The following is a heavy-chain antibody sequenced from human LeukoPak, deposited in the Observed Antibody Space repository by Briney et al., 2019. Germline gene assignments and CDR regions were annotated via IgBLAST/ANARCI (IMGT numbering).Heavy chain of an antibody. J-gene: IGHJ6*02. D-gene: IGHD6-19*01. CDR2: ISSSSSNI. CDR1: AFSFSRYR. Sequence: PGGSLRLSCAASAFSFSRYRMSWVRQAPGKGLEWVSSISSSSSNIEYAESLKGRFTISRDNAKNSLYLQMNSRRAEDTAVYYCARDGGSGWYHGMDVWGQGTTVTVSS. CDR3: ARDGGSGWYHGMDV. V-gene: IGHV3-21*01.